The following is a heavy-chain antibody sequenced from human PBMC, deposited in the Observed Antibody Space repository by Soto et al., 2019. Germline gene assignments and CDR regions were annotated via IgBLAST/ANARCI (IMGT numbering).Heavy chain of an antibody. CDR3: ARRMVYASYDAFDI. CDR2: IYYSGST. J-gene: IGHJ3*02. CDR1: GGSISSGGYY. V-gene: IGHV4-31*03. D-gene: IGHD2-8*01. Sequence: TSETLSLTCTVSGGSISSGGYYWSWIRQHPGKGLEWIGYIYYSGSTYYNPSLKSRVTISVDTSKNQFPLKLSSVTAADTAVYYCARRMVYASYDAFDIWGQGTMVTVSS.